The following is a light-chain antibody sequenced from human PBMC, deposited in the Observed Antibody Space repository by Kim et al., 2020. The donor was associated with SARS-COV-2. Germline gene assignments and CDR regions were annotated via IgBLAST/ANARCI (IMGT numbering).Light chain of an antibody. CDR2: LGS. Sequence: DIVMTQSPLSLPVTPGEPAYISCRSSQSLLDSNGYNYLDWYLQKPGQSPQLLIYLGSNRASGVPDRFSGSGSGTDFTLKISRVEAEDVGVYYCMQALQTLLTFGGGTKVDIK. V-gene: IGKV2-28*01. CDR1: QSLLDSNGYNY. CDR3: MQALQTLLT. J-gene: IGKJ4*01.